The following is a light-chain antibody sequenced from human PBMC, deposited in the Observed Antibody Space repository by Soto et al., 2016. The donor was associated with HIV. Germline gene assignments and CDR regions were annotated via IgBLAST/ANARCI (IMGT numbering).Light chain of an antibody. V-gene: IGLV3-1*01. CDR2: RDT. Sequence: SYELTQPPSVSVSPGQTASITCSGRNLGNTYASWYQQKPGQSPLMVIYRDTKRPSGIPERFSGSNSGNTATLTISGTQAMDEADYYCQVWDTSSDHLWVFGGGTKLTVL. CDR1: NLGNTY. CDR3: QVWDTSSDHLWV. J-gene: IGLJ3*02.